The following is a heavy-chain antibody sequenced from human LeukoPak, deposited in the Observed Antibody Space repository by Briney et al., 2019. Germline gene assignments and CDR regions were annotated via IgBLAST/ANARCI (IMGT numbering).Heavy chain of an antibody. Sequence: SVTVSCTASGGTFSSYAIGWVRQAPGQGLEWMGGIIPIFGTANYAQKFQGRVTITADESTSTAYMELSSLRSEDTAVYYCAREGGYSGYDPSDYWGQGTLVTVSS. CDR2: IIPIFGTA. CDR1: GGTFSSYA. J-gene: IGHJ4*02. V-gene: IGHV1-69*13. CDR3: AREGGYSGYDPSDY. D-gene: IGHD5-12*01.